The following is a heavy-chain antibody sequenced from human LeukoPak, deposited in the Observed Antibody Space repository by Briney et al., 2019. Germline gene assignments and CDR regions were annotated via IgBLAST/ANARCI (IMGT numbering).Heavy chain of an antibody. CDR2: ISWDGGST. CDR1: GFTFDDYT. CDR3: TKDRRDYYSNWFDP. J-gene: IGHJ5*02. V-gene: IGHV3-43*01. D-gene: IGHD3-22*01. Sequence: GSLRLSCAASGFTFDDYTMHWVRQAPGKGLEWVSLISWDGGSTYYADSVKGRFTISRDNSKNTLYLQMNSLRAEDTAVYYCTKDRRDYYSNWFDPWGQGTLVTVSS.